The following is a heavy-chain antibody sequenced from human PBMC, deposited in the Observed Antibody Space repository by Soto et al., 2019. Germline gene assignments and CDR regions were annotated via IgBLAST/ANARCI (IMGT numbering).Heavy chain of an antibody. J-gene: IGHJ1*01. CDR1: GFTFSSYS. CDR3: ARDPPYYDSSGYYLPEYFQH. CDR2: ISSSSSTI. D-gene: IGHD3-22*01. Sequence: GGSLRLSCAASGFTFSSYSMNWVRQAPGKGLEWVSYISSSSSTIYYADSVKGRFTISRDNAKNSLYLQMNSLRDEDTAVYYSARDPPYYDSSGYYLPEYFQHWGQGTLVTSPQ. V-gene: IGHV3-48*02.